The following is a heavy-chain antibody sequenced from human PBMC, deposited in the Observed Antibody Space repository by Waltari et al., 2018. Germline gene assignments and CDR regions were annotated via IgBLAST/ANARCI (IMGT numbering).Heavy chain of an antibody. CDR1: GGSFSGYY. CDR2: INHSGST. J-gene: IGHJ4*02. V-gene: IGHV4-34*01. D-gene: IGHD4-17*01. CDR3: ARADYGDYLFDD. Sequence: QVQLQQWGAGVLKPSETLSLTCVVYGGSFSGYYWSWTRPPAGKGLWWSREINHSGSTNPDPCLKSRVTISVDTSKNQFSLKLSSVTAAVTAVYYCARADYGDYLFDDWGQGSLVTVSA.